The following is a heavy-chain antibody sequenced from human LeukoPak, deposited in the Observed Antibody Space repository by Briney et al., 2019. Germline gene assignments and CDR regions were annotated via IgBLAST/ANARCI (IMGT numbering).Heavy chain of an antibody. CDR1: GFSISSSGVA. J-gene: IGHJ4*02. Sequence: SGPTLVNPTETLTLTCTCSGFSISSSGVAVGWIRQPPGKALEWLGHIYWNVDDRYSTSLRSRVTITRDTSENQVVLTMTNVDPVDTATYFCAHLTSGPYYYDFWGQGTLVTVSS. CDR2: IYWNVDD. D-gene: IGHD2-15*01. V-gene: IGHV2-5*01. CDR3: AHLTSGPYYYDF.